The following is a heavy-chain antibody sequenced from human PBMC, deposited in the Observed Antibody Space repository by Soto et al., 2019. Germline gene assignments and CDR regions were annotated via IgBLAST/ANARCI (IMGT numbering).Heavy chain of an antibody. CDR3: ASEGTVSNTCFDP. CDR2: ISSSSSTT. Sequence: PGRSLRLSCAASGFTFSSYSMNWVRQAPGKGLEWVSYISSSSSTTYYANSVKGRFTISRDNSKNSLYLQMGSLRAEDIAVYYSASEGTVSNTCFDPWGQGTLVPVSS. V-gene: IGHV3-48*01. CDR1: GFTFSSYS. J-gene: IGHJ5*02. D-gene: IGHD4-17*01.